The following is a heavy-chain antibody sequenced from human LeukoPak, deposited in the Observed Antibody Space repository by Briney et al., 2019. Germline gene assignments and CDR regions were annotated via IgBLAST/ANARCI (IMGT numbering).Heavy chain of an antibody. Sequence: SVKVSCKASGGTFSSYAISWVRQAPGQGLEWMGRIIPILGIANYAQKFQGRVTITADKSTSTAYMELSSLRSEDTAVYYRASPGQYYYDSSGQDYFDYWGQGTLVTVSS. CDR2: IIPILGIA. CDR1: GGTFSSYA. J-gene: IGHJ4*02. D-gene: IGHD3-22*01. CDR3: ASPGQYYYDSSGQDYFDY. V-gene: IGHV1-69*04.